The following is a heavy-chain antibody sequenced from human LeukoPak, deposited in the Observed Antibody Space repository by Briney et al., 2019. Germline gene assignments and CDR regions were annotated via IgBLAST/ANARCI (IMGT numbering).Heavy chain of an antibody. Sequence: SVTVSCKASGGTFSSYAISWVRQAPGQGLEWTGRIIPILGIANYAQKFQGRVTITADKSTSTAYMELSSLRSEDTAVYYCARAYDSSGYYSYWGQGTLVTVSS. CDR3: ARAYDSSGYYSY. CDR2: IIPILGIA. J-gene: IGHJ4*02. CDR1: GGTFSSYA. D-gene: IGHD3-22*01. V-gene: IGHV1-69*04.